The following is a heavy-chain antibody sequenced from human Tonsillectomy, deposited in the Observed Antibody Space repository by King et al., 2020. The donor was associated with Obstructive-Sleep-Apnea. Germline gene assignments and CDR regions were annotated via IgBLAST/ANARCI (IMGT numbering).Heavy chain of an antibody. J-gene: IGHJ6*02. CDR1: GLFFTYAW. V-gene: IGHV3-15*01. Sequence: VQLVESGGDLVNPGGSLTLSCAASGLFFTYAWMNWVRQAPGKGLEWVGRIKSNPGGGTADYAAPVKGRFTISRDDSKNTLYLQMSSLKTEDTAVYYCTHLSDFYYTMAVWGQGTTVTVSS. CDR2: IKSNPGGGTA. CDR3: THLSDFYYTMAV.